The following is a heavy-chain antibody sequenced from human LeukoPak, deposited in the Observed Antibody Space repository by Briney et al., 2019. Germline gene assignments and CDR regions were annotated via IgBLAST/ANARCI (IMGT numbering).Heavy chain of an antibody. Sequence: GGSLRLSCAASGFTFSNYWMTWVRQAPGEGLEWVADIKQDGSEKLYVKSVRGRFTVSRGNAKMSLFLQLNSLRAEDTAVYYCARDNGVVHGVYYMDVWGKGTTVTVS. CDR1: GFTFSNYW. J-gene: IGHJ6*03. V-gene: IGHV3-7*01. CDR2: IKQDGSEK. D-gene: IGHD3-3*01. CDR3: ARDNGVVHGVYYMDV.